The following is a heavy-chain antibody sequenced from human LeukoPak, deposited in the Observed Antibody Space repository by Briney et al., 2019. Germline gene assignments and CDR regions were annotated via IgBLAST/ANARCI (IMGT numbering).Heavy chain of an antibody. CDR1: GGSFSGYY. Sequence: SETLSLTCAVYGGSFSGYYWSWIRQPPGKGLEWIGEINHSGSTHYNPSLKSRVTMSVDTSKNQFSLKVSSVTAADTAVYYCALYDYGDYDGGYWGQGTLVTVSS. J-gene: IGHJ4*02. D-gene: IGHD4-17*01. V-gene: IGHV4-34*01. CDR2: INHSGST. CDR3: ALYDYGDYDGGY.